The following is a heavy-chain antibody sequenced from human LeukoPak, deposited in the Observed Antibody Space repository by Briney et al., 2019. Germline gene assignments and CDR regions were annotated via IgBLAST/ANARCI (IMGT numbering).Heavy chain of an antibody. Sequence: GGSLRLSCAASGFIFSDYYMSWIRQAPGKGLEWVSSIKGTGLTTYYADSVKGRFTISRDNAKNSLYLQMNSLRAEDTAVYYCASFVGSGSYGLVFDYWGQGTLVTVSS. V-gene: IGHV3-11*04. CDR1: GFIFSDYY. D-gene: IGHD5-18*01. CDR3: ASFVGSGSYGLVFDY. CDR2: IKGTGLTT. J-gene: IGHJ4*02.